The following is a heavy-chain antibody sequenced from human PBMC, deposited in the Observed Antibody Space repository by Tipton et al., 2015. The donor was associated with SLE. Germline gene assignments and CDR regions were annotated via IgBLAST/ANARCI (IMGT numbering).Heavy chain of an antibody. V-gene: IGHV4-61*01. Sequence: GLVKPSETLSLTCTVSDGSISSSNYYWNWIRQPPGKGLEWIGYIFYSGSTNYNPSLKSRVTISVDTSKNQFSLKLKSVTAADSAVYYCARERYCSGASCYAPDYWGQGTLVTVSS. CDR2: IFYSGST. J-gene: IGHJ4*02. CDR1: DGSISSSNYY. D-gene: IGHD2-2*01. CDR3: ARERYCSGASCYAPDY.